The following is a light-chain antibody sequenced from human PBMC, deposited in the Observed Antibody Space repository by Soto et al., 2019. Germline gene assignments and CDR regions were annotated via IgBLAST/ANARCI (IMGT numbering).Light chain of an antibody. CDR1: QGVNSG. CDR3: QQLKSYPVT. J-gene: IGKJ4*01. CDR2: AAF. V-gene: IGKV1-9*01. Sequence: DIQFTQSPSFLSASVGDRVTITCRASQGVNSGLAWYQQKPGKAPKLLIYAAFTLQSGVPSRFSGSGSGADFSLTTSSLQPEDSATYYCQQLKSYPVTFGGGTKVDIK.